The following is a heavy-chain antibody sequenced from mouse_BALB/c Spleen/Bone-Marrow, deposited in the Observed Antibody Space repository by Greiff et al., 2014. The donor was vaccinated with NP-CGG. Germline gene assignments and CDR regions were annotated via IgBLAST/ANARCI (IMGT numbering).Heavy chain of an antibody. CDR1: GYSFTGYF. J-gene: IGHJ3*01. CDR3: GSVPAWFAY. D-gene: IGHD6-1*01. V-gene: IGHV1-37*01. CDR2: INHYNGDT. Sequence: VKISCKASGYSFTGYFMNWVKQSHGKSLEWIGSINHYNGDTFYNQKFKGMATLTVDNSSSTAHMWLLSLTSEDSAVYYCGSVPAWFAYWGQGTLVTVSA.